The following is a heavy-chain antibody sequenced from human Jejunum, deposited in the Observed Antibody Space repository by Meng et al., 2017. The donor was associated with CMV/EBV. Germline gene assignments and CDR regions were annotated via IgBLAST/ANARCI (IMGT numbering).Heavy chain of an antibody. D-gene: IGHD6-19*01. CDR3: TRRGAVAGTLDY. CDR1: GYTFSRYY. CDR2: INPNSGGT. V-gene: IGHV1-2*02. J-gene: IGHJ4*02. Sequence: KASGYTFSRYYSPWVRQAPGQGLWWIGWINPNSGGTNFAEKFQGRVTLTRDTSITTYYMELSSLTSDDTAVYYCTRRGAVAGTLDYWGQGTLVTVSS.